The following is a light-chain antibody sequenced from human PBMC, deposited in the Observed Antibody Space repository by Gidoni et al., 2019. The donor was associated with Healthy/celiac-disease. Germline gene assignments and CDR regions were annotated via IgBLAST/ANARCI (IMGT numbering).Light chain of an antibody. J-gene: IGKJ2*01. V-gene: IGKV1-39*01. CDR1: QSISSY. CDR2: AAS. Sequence: DTNITHTPSARSASVGDRVTITCRASQSISSYVNWYQQKPGKAPKLLIYAASSLQSGVPSRFSGSGSGTDFTLTISSLQPEDFATYYCQQSNSNPRTFXQXTKLEIK. CDR3: QQSNSNPRT.